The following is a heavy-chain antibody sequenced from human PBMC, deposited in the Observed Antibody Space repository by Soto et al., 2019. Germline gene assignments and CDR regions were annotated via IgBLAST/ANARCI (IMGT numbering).Heavy chain of an antibody. Sequence: ASVKVSCKASGYTFTNYAMHWVRQAPGQGLEWMGWINVGNGNTKYSQTLQGRVTITRDTSATTVYLELISLSSEDTAVYYCARVAAMYSRSPGWFDPWGQGTLVTVSS. CDR2: INVGNGNT. J-gene: IGHJ5*02. D-gene: IGHD1-26*01. V-gene: IGHV1-3*01. CDR3: ARVAAMYSRSPGWFDP. CDR1: GYTFTNYA.